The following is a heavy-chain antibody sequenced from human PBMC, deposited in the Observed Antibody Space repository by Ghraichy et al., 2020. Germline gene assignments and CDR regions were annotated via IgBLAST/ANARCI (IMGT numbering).Heavy chain of an antibody. CDR1: GFTFSSYW. D-gene: IGHD2-2*01. V-gene: IGHV3-74*01. J-gene: IGHJ4*02. Sequence: GGSLRLSCAASGFTFSSYWMHWVRQAPGKGLVWVSRINSDGSSTSYADSVKGRFTISRDNAKNTLYLQMNSLRAEDTAVYYCARDPAGRSIVPGPGRLFPYWGQGTLVTVSS. CDR2: INSDGSST. CDR3: ARDPAGRSIVPGPGRLFPY.